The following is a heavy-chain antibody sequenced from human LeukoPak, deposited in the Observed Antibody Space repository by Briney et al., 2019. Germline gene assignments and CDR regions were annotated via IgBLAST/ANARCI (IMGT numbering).Heavy chain of an antibody. V-gene: IGHV3-66*02. J-gene: IGHJ3*02. CDR1: GFTFSSYA. CDR2: IYSGGNT. CDR3: ARWPYYDILTGYSDPDAFDI. D-gene: IGHD3-9*01. Sequence: PGGSLRLSCAASGFTFSSYAMSWVRQAPGKGLEWVSVIYSGGNTYYADSVKGRFTISRDNSKNTLYLQMNSLRAEDTAVYYCARWPYYDILTGYSDPDAFDIWGQGTMVTVSS.